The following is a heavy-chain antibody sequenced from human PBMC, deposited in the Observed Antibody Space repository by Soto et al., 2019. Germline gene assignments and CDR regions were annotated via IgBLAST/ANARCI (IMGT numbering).Heavy chain of an antibody. CDR3: AKLRGGYSYETYYYYGMDV. V-gene: IGHV3-23*01. D-gene: IGHD5-18*01. J-gene: IGHJ6*02. CDR2: ISGSGGST. CDR1: GFTFSSYA. Sequence: GESLKISCAASGFTFSSYAMSWVRQAPGKGLEWVSAISGSGGSTYYADSVKGRFTISRDNSKNTLYLQMNSLRAEDTAVYYCAKLRGGYSYETYYYYGMDVWGQGTTVTVSS.